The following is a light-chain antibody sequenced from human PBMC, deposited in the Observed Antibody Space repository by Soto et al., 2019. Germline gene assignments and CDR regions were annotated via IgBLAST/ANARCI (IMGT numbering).Light chain of an antibody. CDR2: DSS. CDR1: QSISNY. Sequence: IVLTQSPATLSLSPGERVTLSCRASQSISNYLAWYQQKPGQAPRLLIYDSSNRATGIPARFSGSGSGTHFPLTISSLAPEDFAFYYCQQPNSWPLTFGQGTRLEMK. J-gene: IGKJ5*01. CDR3: QQPNSWPLT. V-gene: IGKV3-11*01.